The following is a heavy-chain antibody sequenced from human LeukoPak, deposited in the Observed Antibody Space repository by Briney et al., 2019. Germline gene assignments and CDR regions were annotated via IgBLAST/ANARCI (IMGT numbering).Heavy chain of an antibody. CDR2: IYRGGRTEYA. CDR3: VTSRDSSGWYPFQH. CDR1: VLSVSSNY. J-gene: IGHJ1*01. V-gene: IGHV3-53*01. Sequence: GGSLRLSCAASVLSVSSNYMSGVRQSPGRELEGVLVIYRGGRTEYAEYADSVNGRFTISRDNSKNTMYLQMNSLRAEDTDVYYYVTSRDSSGWYPFQHWGQGTLVTVSS. D-gene: IGHD6-19*01.